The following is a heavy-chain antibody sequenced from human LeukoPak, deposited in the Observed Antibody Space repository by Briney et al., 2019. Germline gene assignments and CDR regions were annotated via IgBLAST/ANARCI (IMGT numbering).Heavy chain of an antibody. J-gene: IGHJ3*02. Sequence: GGSLRLSCAASGFTFSSYSMNWVRQAPGKGLEWVSSISSSSSYIYYADSVKGRFTISRDNAKNSLYLQMNSLRAEDTAVYYCARDLAAAIGDDAFDIWGQGTMVTVSS. D-gene: IGHD6-13*01. V-gene: IGHV3-21*01. CDR1: GFTFSSYS. CDR3: ARDLAAAIGDDAFDI. CDR2: ISSSSSYI.